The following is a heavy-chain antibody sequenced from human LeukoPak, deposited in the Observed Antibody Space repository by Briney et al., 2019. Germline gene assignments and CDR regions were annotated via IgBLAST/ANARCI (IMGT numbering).Heavy chain of an antibody. J-gene: IGHJ4*02. Sequence: KPGGSLRLSCAASGFTFSSYSMNWVRQAPGKGLEWVSSISSSSSYIYYADSVKGRFTISRDNAKNSLYLQMNSLVAEDTAVYYCARDYYGSGSLDYWGQGTLVTVSS. D-gene: IGHD3-10*01. CDR3: ARDYYGSGSLDY. V-gene: IGHV3-21*01. CDR2: ISSSSSYI. CDR1: GFTFSSYS.